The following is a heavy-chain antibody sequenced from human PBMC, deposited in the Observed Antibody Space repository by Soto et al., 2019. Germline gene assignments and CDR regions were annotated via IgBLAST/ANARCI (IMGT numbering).Heavy chain of an antibody. V-gene: IGHV3-23*01. CDR1: GFTFRSYA. CDR3: TKHLSNGSPDY. CDR2: ISGSGGGT. J-gene: IGHJ4*02. D-gene: IGHD2-8*01. Sequence: EVQLLESGGALVQPGGSLRLSCAASGFTFRSYAMSWVRQAPGKGLEWVSLISGSGGGTYYADSVKGRFTISRDNAKNTIYLQMNSLSAEDTAVFYCTKHLSNGSPDYWGQGTLVTVSS.